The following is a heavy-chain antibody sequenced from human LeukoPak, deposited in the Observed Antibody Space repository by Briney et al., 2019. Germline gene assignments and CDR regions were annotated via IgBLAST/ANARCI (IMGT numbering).Heavy chain of an antibody. D-gene: IGHD2-15*01. J-gene: IGHJ3*02. V-gene: IGHV1-46*01. CDR3: ARRLRAGAFDI. CDR1: GYAFTSYY. CDR2: INPSGGST. Sequence: GASVKVSCKASGYAFTSYYMHWVRQAPGQGLEWMGIINPSGGSTSYAQKFQGRVTMTRDMSTSTVYMELSSLRSEDTAVYYCARRLRAGAFDIWGQGTMVTVSS.